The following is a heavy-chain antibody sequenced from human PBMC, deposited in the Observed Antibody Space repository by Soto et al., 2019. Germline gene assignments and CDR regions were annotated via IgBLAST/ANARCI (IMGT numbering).Heavy chain of an antibody. D-gene: IGHD6-6*01. J-gene: IGHJ4*02. Sequence: SETLSLTCTVSGGSISSGGYYWSWIRQHPGKGLEWIGYIYYSGSTYYNPSLKSRVTISVDTSKNQFSLKLSSVTAADTAVYYCAKGPEAARPYYFDYWGQGTLVTVSS. V-gene: IGHV4-31*03. CDR2: IYYSGST. CDR3: AKGPEAARPYYFDY. CDR1: GGSISSGGYY.